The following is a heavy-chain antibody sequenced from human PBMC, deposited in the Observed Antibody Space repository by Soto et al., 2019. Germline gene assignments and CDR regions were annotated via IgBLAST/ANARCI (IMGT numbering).Heavy chain of an antibody. CDR1: GGSISSSSYY. CDR3: ASHSGLGEWVAASADWFDP. J-gene: IGHJ5*02. Sequence: SETLSLTCTVSGGSISSSSYYWGWIRQPPGKGLEWIGSIYYSGSTYYNPSLKSRVTISVDTSKNQFSLKLSSVTAADTALYYCASHSGLGEWVAASADWFDPWGQGTLVTVSS. V-gene: IGHV4-39*01. CDR2: IYYSGST. D-gene: IGHD2-15*01.